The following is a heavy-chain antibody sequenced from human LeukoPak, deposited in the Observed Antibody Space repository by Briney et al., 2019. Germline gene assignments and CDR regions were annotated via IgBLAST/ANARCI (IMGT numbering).Heavy chain of an antibody. V-gene: IGHV4-59*08. J-gene: IGHJ4*02. CDR1: GGSISPYY. Sequence: SETLSLTCTVSGGSISPYYWSWIRQSPGKELEYIGYIYYTGSTNYNPSLKSRVTISLDTSNNQFSLKLSSVTAADTAVYYCARAGEDFWSGYYPDYWGQGTLVTVSS. D-gene: IGHD3-3*01. CDR3: ARAGEDFWSGYYPDY. CDR2: IYYTGST.